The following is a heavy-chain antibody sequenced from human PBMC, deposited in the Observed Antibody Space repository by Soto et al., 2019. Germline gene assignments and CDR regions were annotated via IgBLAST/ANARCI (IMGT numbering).Heavy chain of an antibody. CDR3: ARSAVGTNWFDP. D-gene: IGHD6-25*01. CDR2: IDPSDSYT. J-gene: IGHJ5*02. CDR1: GYSFTSYW. V-gene: IGHV5-10-1*01. Sequence: GESLKISCKGSGYSFTSYWISWVRQMPGKGLEWMGRIDPSDSYTNYSPPFQGHVTISADKSISTAYLQWSSLKASDTAMYYCARSAVGTNWFDPWGQGTLVTVLL.